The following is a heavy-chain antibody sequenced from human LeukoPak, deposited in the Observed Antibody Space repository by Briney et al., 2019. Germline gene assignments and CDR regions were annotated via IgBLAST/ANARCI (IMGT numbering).Heavy chain of an antibody. D-gene: IGHD3-22*01. V-gene: IGHV5-51*01. CDR2: IYPGDSDT. CDR1: GYSFTSYW. Sequence: GESLKISCEGSGYSFTSYWIGWVRQMPGKGLEWMGIIYPGDSDTRYSPSFQGQVTISADKSISTAYLQWSSLKASDTAMYYCARRMYYYDSSGYPYYFDYWGQGTLATVSS. J-gene: IGHJ4*02. CDR3: ARRMYYYDSSGYPYYFDY.